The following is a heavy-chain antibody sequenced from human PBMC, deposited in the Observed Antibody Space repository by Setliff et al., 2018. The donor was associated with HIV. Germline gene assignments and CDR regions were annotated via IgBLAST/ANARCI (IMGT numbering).Heavy chain of an antibody. CDR1: GGSFSSYY. V-gene: IGHV4-34*01. CDR2: FRPTGSP. J-gene: IGHJ3*02. CDR3: SRSKTFYDFWGGYYTHGAFKI. D-gene: IGHD3-3*01. Sequence: PSETLSLTCAFYGGSFSSYYWNWIRQPPGKGLEWIGEFRPTGSPTYNPSLKSRVTISVDTSKNQFSLNLTSVTAADTAVYYCSRSKTFYDFWGGYYTHGAFKIWGLGTMVTVSS.